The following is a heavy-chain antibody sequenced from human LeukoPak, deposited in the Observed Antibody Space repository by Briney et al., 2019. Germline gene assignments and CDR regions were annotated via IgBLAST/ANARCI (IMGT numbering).Heavy chain of an antibody. D-gene: IGHD4-17*01. CDR3: AKGEVSTVMAGGSDY. CDR1: GFTFSSYG. V-gene: IGHV3-30*18. J-gene: IGHJ4*02. Sequence: GRSLRLSCAASGFTFSSYGMHWVRQAPGKGLEWVAVISYDGSNKYYADSVKGRFTISRDNSKNTLYLQMNSLRAEDTAVYYCAKGEVSTVMAGGSDYWGQGTLVTVSS. CDR2: ISYDGSNK.